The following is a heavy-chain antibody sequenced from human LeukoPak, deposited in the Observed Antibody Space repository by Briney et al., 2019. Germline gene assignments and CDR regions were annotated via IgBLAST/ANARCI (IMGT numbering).Heavy chain of an antibody. CDR3: ARTSSWFGYGAFDI. D-gene: IGHD6-13*01. CDR1: GFTFSSYA. J-gene: IGHJ3*02. Sequence: GGSLRLSCAASGFTFSSYAMHWVRQAPGKGLEWVAVISYDGSNKYYADSVKGRFTISRDNSKNTLYLQMNSLRAEDTAVYYCARTSSWFGYGAFDIWAKGQWSPSL. V-gene: IGHV3-30*04. CDR2: ISYDGSNK.